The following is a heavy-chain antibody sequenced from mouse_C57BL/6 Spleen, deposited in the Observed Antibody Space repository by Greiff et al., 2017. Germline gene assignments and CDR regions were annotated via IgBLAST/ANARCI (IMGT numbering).Heavy chain of an antibody. J-gene: IGHJ1*03. D-gene: IGHD1-1*01. CDR1: GYTFTDYY. CDR2: IYPGSGNT. V-gene: IGHV1-76*01. CDR3: ASSYDWYFDV. Sequence: EQSGAELVRPGASVKLSCKASGYTFTDYYINWVKQRPGQGLEWIARIYPGSGNTYYNEKFKGKATLTAEKSSSTAYMQLSSLTSEDSAVYFCASSYDWYFDVWGTGTTVTVSS.